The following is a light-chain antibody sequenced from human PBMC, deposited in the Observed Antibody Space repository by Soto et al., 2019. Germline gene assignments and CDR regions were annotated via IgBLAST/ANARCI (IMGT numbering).Light chain of an antibody. CDR2: SAS. Sequence: EIVMTQSPATLSVSPGERATLSCRASQSVSSNLAWYQQRPGQAPRLLIYSASTRASGISARFSGSGSGTDFALTISSLEPEDFVLYYCQHPPTSFGGGTKVEI. V-gene: IGKV3-15*01. CDR1: QSVSSN. CDR3: QHPPTS. J-gene: IGKJ4*01.